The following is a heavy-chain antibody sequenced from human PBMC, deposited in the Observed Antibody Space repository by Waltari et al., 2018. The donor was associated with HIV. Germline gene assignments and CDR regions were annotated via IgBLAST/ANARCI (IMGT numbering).Heavy chain of an antibody. CDR2: IYPGDSDT. D-gene: IGHD4-17*01. V-gene: IGHV5-51*01. CDR1: GYSFTSYW. Sequence: EVQLVQSGAEVKKPGESLKISCKGSGYSFTSYWIGWVRQMPGKGLEWMGIIYPGDSDTRYSPSFQGQVTISADKSISTAYLQWSSLKASDTAMYYCARQAADYGDYFWYFDLWGRGTLVTVSS. J-gene: IGHJ2*01. CDR3: ARQAADYGDYFWYFDL.